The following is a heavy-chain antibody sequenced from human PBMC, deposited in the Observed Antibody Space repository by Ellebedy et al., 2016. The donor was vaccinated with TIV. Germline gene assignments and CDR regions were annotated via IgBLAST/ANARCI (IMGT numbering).Heavy chain of an antibody. CDR2: INPNSGGT. CDR3: ARDSVDTAMEH. Sequence: ASVKVSCKASGYTFTSYAMHWVRQAPGQGLEWMGWINPNSGGTNYAQKFQGWVTMTRDTSISTAYMELSRLRSDDTAVYYCARDSVDTAMEHWGQGTLVTVSS. D-gene: IGHD5-18*01. J-gene: IGHJ4*02. CDR1: GYTFTSYA. V-gene: IGHV1-2*04.